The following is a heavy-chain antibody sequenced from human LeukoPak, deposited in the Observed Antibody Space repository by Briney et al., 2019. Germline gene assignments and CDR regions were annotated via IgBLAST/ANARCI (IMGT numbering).Heavy chain of an antibody. CDR1: GFTFSSYG. Sequence: PGGSLRLSCAASGFTFSSYGMHWVRQAPCKGLEWVAVISYDGSNKYYADSVKGRFTISRDNSKNTLYLQMNSLRAEDTAVYYCAKENRYDSSGRYYYYYYYMDVWGKGTTVTVSS. J-gene: IGHJ6*03. D-gene: IGHD3-22*01. V-gene: IGHV3-30*18. CDR2: ISYDGSNK. CDR3: AKENRYDSSGRYYYYYYYMDV.